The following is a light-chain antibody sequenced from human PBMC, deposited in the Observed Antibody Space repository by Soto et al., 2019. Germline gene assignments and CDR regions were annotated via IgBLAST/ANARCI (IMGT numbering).Light chain of an antibody. V-gene: IGKV1-5*03. CDR1: QSTSTW. Sequence: DIQMTQSPSTLSASVGDRVTITCRASQSTSTWLAWYQQRPGKTPKLLISEASKLESGVPSRFSGSGSGTEFTRTISSLQPDDFATYYCQQYLTYPYAFGQGTKVEIK. J-gene: IGKJ1*01. CDR2: EAS. CDR3: QQYLTYPYA.